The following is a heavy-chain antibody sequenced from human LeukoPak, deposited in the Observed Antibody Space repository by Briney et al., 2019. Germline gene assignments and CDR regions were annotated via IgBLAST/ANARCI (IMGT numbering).Heavy chain of an antibody. Sequence: SETLSLTCAVYGGSFSGYYWSWIRQPPGQGMEWIGYIYYSASTNYNPSLKSRVTISVDTSKNQFSLKLSSVTAADTAVYYCARVSSGYSSREFGYWGQGTLVTVSS. CDR3: ARVSSGYSSREFGY. CDR2: IYYSAST. CDR1: GGSFSGYY. V-gene: IGHV4-59*01. D-gene: IGHD6-13*01. J-gene: IGHJ4*02.